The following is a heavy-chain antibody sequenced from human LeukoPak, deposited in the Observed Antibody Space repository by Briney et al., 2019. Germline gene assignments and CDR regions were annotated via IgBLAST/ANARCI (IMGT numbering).Heavy chain of an antibody. CDR3: ARRELRFLERLGKEYYYMDV. V-gene: IGHV4-39*01. J-gene: IGHJ6*03. Sequence: SETLSLTCTVSGGSISSSSYYWGWIRQPPGKGLEWIGSIYYSGSTYYNPSLKSRVTISVDTSKNQFSLKLSSVTAADTAVYYCARRELRFLERLGKEYYYMDVWGKGTTVTVSS. D-gene: IGHD3-3*01. CDR2: IYYSGST. CDR1: GGSISSSSYY.